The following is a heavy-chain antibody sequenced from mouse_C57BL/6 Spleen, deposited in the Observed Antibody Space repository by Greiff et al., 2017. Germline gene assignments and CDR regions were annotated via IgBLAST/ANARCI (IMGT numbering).Heavy chain of an antibody. D-gene: IGHD1-1*01. V-gene: IGHV1-55*01. J-gene: IGHJ1*03. CDR1: GYTFTSYW. Sequence: QVQLQQPGAELVKPGASVKMSCKASGYTFTSYWITWVKQRPGQGLEWIGDIYPGSGSTNYNEKFKSKATLTVDTSSSTAYMQLSSLTSEDSAVYYCARWSYYYGSSYDWYFDVWGTGTTDTVSS. CDR2: IYPGSGST. CDR3: ARWSYYYGSSYDWYFDV.